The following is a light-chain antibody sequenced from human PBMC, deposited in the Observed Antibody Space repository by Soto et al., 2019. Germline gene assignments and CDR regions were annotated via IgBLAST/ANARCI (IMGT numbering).Light chain of an antibody. Sequence: DIQMTQSPSSLSASVGDRVTITCRASQSIDTNLNWYQQKPGEAPKLLIYVASNLQSGVPSRFSGSESGTDFTLTISSLQPDDFATYNCQQSYSIPYTFGLGTKLEI. CDR3: QQSYSIPYT. CDR2: VAS. J-gene: IGKJ2*01. V-gene: IGKV1-39*01. CDR1: QSIDTN.